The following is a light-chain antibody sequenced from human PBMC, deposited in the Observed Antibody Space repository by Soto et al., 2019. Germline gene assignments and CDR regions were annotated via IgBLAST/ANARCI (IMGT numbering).Light chain of an antibody. Sequence: YELTQPPSVSVSPGQTASITCSGDKLGDKYACWYQQKPGQSPVLVIYQDSKRPSGIPERFSGSNSGNTATLTISGTQAMDEADYYCQAWDSSTDRVVFGGGTKLTVL. J-gene: IGLJ2*01. CDR3: QAWDSSTDRVV. CDR2: QDS. CDR1: KLGDKY. V-gene: IGLV3-1*01.